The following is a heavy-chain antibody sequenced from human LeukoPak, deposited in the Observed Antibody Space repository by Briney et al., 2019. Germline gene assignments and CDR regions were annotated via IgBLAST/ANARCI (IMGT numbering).Heavy chain of an antibody. J-gene: IGHJ4*02. D-gene: IGHD3-9*01. V-gene: IGHV3-66*01. CDR2: IYSGGST. Sequence: PGGSLRLSCAASGFTVSSNYMSWVRQAPGKGLEWVSVIYSGGSTYYADSVKGRFTISRDNSKNTLYLQMNSLRAEDTAVYYCARVLGGSDILTGYYNYWGQGTLVTVSS. CDR3: ARVLGGSDILTGYYNY. CDR1: GFTVSSNY.